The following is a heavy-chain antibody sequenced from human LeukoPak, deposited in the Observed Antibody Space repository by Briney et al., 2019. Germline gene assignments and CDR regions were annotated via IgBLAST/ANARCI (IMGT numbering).Heavy chain of an antibody. CDR2: IYTSGST. CDR3: ARDSCSGGSCYSSVWYFYL. J-gene: IGHJ2*01. D-gene: IGHD2-15*01. CDR1: GGSISSGSYY. Sequence: SQTLSLTCTVSGGSISSGSYYWSWIRQPAGKGMEWIGRIYTSGSTNYNPSLKSRVTISVDTSKNQFSLKLSSVTAADTAVYYCARDSCSGGSCYSSVWYFYLWGRGTLVTVSS. V-gene: IGHV4-61*02.